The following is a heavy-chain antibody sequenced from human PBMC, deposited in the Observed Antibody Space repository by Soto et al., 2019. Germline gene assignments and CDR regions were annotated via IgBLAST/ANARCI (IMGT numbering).Heavy chain of an antibody. CDR1: GFTVSSSY. J-gene: IGHJ4*02. CDR2: IFGGGAT. CDR3: ARDLPGYGSSWPRE. Sequence: VQLVETGGGLFQPGGSLRLSCAASGFTVSSSYMSCVRQAPGKGLEWVSVIFGGGATYYADSVKGRFTISRDNSKNTLYLQINSLKAEDTAVYYCARDLPGYGSSWPREWGQGALVTASS. V-gene: IGHV3-53*02. D-gene: IGHD6-13*01.